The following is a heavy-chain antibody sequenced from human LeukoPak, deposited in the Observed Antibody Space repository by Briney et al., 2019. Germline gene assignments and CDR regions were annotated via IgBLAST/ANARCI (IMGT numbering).Heavy chain of an antibody. CDR3: ARGLGYCTSTTCLLPFDY. CDR1: GLTFSSYS. D-gene: IGHD2-2*01. J-gene: IGHJ4*02. CDR2: ITSSGRTM. V-gene: IGHV3-48*01. Sequence: PGGSLRLSCAASGLTFSSYSMSWVRQAPGKGLEWVSYITSSGRTMYYADSVRGRFTISRDNAKNSLYLQMNSLRGEDTAVYYCARGLGYCTSTTCLLPFDYWGQGTLVTVSS.